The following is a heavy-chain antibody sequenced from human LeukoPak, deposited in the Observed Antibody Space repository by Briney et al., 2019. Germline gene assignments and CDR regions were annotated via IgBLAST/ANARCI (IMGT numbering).Heavy chain of an antibody. Sequence: KPGGSLRLSCAASGFTFSSYSMNWVRQDPGKGLEWVSSISSSSSYIYYADSVKGRFTISRDSAKNSLYLQMNSLRAEDTAVYYCARSLGRGGAFDIWGQGTMVTVSS. J-gene: IGHJ3*02. D-gene: IGHD1-26*01. CDR3: ARSLGRGGAFDI. CDR2: ISSSSSYI. V-gene: IGHV3-21*01. CDR1: GFTFSSYS.